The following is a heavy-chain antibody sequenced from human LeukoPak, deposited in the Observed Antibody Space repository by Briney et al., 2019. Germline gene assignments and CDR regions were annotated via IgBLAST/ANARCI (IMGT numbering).Heavy chain of an antibody. CDR1: GGSISSGSYY. V-gene: IGHV4-61*02. CDR2: IYTSGST. J-gene: IGHJ5*02. D-gene: IGHD1-26*01. Sequence: SQTLSLTCTVPGGSISSGSYYWSWIRQPAGKGLEWIGRIYTSGSTNYNPSLKSRVTISVDRSKNQFSLMLRSVTAADTAVYYCARAVGSSESNWFDPWGQGTLATVSS. CDR3: ARAVGSSESNWFDP.